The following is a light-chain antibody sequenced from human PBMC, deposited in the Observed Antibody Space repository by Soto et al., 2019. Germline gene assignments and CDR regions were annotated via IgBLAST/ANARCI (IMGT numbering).Light chain of an antibody. V-gene: IGKV1-5*01. CDR1: QNISTS. J-gene: IGKJ4*02. CDR2: DAS. CDR3: QQYNSYPFT. Sequence: DIQMTQSPSTLSLSVGDRVTLSCRASQNISTSLAWYQQKPGQAPKLLIYDASTGESGVPARFSGSGSGTEFTLTISSLQPDDFATYYCQQYNSYPFTFGEGTKVDIK.